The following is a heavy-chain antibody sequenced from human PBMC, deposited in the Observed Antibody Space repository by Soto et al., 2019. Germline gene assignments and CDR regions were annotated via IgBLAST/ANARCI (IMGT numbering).Heavy chain of an antibody. CDR1: GGSISSYY. J-gene: IGHJ6*03. Sequence: SETLSLTCTVSGGSISSYYWSWIRQPPGKGLEWIGYIYYSGSTNYNPSLKSRVTISVDTSKNQFSLKLSSVTVADTAVYYCARRGITMVRGVIRGSYMDVWGKGTTVTVSS. D-gene: IGHD3-10*01. CDR3: ARRGITMVRGVIRGSYMDV. CDR2: IYYSGST. V-gene: IGHV4-59*08.